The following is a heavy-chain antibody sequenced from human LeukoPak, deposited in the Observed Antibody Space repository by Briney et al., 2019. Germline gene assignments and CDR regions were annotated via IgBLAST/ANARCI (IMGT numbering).Heavy chain of an antibody. J-gene: IGHJ4*02. CDR2: VNPNSGNT. D-gene: IGHD3-22*01. V-gene: IGHV1-8*01. CDR3: ARSYMIVRDGSVGY. Sequence: ASVKVSCKASGYTFTSYDINWVRQATGQGLEWMGWVNPNSGNTGYAQKFQGRVTMTRNTSISTAYMELSGLRSEDTAVYYCARSYMIVRDGSVGYWGQGTLVTVSS. CDR1: GYTFTSYD.